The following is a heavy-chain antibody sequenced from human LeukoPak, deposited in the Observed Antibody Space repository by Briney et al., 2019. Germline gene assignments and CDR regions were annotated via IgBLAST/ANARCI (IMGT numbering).Heavy chain of an antibody. Sequence: GGSLRLSCAASGFTFSSYSMNWVRQAPGKGLDGVAVISYDGSNKYYADSVKGGFTISRDNSQNTMYLQMTSLRAEDTAVYYCARDAQDIVVVPARWYFDLWGRGTLVTVSS. D-gene: IGHD2-2*01. CDR1: GFTFSSYS. V-gene: IGHV3-30*03. J-gene: IGHJ2*01. CDR3: ARDAQDIVVVPARWYFDL. CDR2: ISYDGSNK.